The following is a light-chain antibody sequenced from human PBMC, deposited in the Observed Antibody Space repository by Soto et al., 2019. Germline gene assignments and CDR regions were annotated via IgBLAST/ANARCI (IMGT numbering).Light chain of an antibody. J-gene: IGLJ1*01. CDR1: SSDVGGYNY. CDR2: EVS. Sequence: QYALTQPPSASGSPGQSVTISCTGNSSDVGGYNYVSWYQQHPGKGPKLMIYEVSKRPSGVPDRFSGSKSGNTASLTVSGLQAEDEADYFCSSYAGSNVYVFGTGTKLTVL. CDR3: SSYAGSNVYV. V-gene: IGLV2-8*01.